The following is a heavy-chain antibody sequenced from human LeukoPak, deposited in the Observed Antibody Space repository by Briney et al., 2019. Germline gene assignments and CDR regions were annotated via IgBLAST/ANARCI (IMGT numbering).Heavy chain of an antibody. CDR1: GFTFSSYA. Sequence: GGSLRLSCAASGFTFSSYAMSWVRQAPGKGLXXXXXXSGSGGSTYSADCVKGRFTISRDNSKTTLYLQMNSLRAEDTAVYYCAKAHRWYDSSGYYLYWGQGTLVTVAS. J-gene: IGHJ4*02. CDR2: XSGSGGST. D-gene: IGHD3-22*01. V-gene: IGHV3-23*01. CDR3: AKAHRWYDSSGYYLY.